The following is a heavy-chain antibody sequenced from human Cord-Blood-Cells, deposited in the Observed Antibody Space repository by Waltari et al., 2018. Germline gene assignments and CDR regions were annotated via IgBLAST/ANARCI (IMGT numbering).Heavy chain of an antibody. CDR2: IIPIFGTA. D-gene: IGHD4-4*01. V-gene: IGHV1-69*01. CDR1: GGTFSSYA. Sequence: QVQLVQSGAEVKKPGSSVKVSCKASGGTFSSYAISWVRQAPGQGLEWRGGIIPIFGTANYAQKFQGRVTITADESTSTAYMELSSLRSEDTAVYYCARDSNYSRRRYYYYYMDVWGKGTTVTVSS. CDR3: ARDSNYSRRRYYYYYMDV. J-gene: IGHJ6*03.